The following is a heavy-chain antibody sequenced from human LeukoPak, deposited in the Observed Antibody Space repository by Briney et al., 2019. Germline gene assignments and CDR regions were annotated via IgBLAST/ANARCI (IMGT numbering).Heavy chain of an antibody. J-gene: IGHJ5*02. Sequence: SETLSLTCTVSGGSISSYYWSWIRQPAGKGLEWIGRIYTSGSTNYNPSLKSRVTMSVDTSKNQFSLKLSSVTAADTAVYYCARLPPVGWELGWFDPWGQGTLVTVSS. D-gene: IGHD1-26*01. CDR2: IYTSGST. V-gene: IGHV4-4*07. CDR1: GGSISSYY. CDR3: ARLPPVGWELGWFDP.